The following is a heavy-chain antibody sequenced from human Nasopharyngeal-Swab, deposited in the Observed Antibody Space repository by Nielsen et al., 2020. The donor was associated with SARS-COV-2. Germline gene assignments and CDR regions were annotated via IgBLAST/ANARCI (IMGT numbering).Heavy chain of an antibody. CDR1: GYTFTSYG. V-gene: IGHV1-18*01. CDR2: ISAYNGNT. D-gene: IGHD3-3*01. J-gene: IGHJ4*02. Sequence: ASVKVSCKASGYTFTSYGISWVRQAPGQGLEWMGWISAYNGNTNYAQKLQGRVTMTTDTSTSTAYVELRSLRSADTAVYYCARDDSSNYDFWSGYYTSFDYWGQGTLVTVSS. CDR3: ARDDSSNYDFWSGYYTSFDY.